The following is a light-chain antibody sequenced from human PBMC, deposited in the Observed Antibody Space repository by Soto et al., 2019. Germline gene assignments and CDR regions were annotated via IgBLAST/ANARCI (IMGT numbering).Light chain of an antibody. CDR2: EGS. CDR1: SSNIGGYNY. J-gene: IGLJ1*01. CDR3: CSYVGATTYV. Sequence: QSVLTQPASVSGSPGQSITISCSGTSSNIGGYNYVCWYQQHSGKAPKVIVYEGSYRPSGVSDRFSGSTSGSTASLTISGLQAEDEAEYYCCSYVGATTYVFGSGTKVTVL. V-gene: IGLV2-23*01.